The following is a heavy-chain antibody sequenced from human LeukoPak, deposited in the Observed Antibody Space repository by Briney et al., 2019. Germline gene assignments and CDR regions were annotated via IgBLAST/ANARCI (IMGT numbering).Heavy chain of an antibody. CDR3: GRSIVVVPAAKRQWFDP. CDR2: LNWNGGSL. CDR1: GFTFADYG. Sequence: GGSLRLSCAASGFTFADYGMSWVRQAPGKGLECVCGLNWNGGSLNCADSVKGRFTISRDNAKNSLYLQINSLRAEDTAVYYCGRSIVVVPAAKRQWFDPWGQGTLVTVSS. V-gene: IGHV3-20*04. J-gene: IGHJ5*02. D-gene: IGHD2-2*01.